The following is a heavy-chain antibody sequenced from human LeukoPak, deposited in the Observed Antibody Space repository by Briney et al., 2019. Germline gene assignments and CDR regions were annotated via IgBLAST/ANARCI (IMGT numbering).Heavy chain of an antibody. Sequence: SETLSLTCTVSGGSISSSSYYWGWIRQPPGKGLEWIGSIYYSGSTYYNPSLKSRVTISVDTSKNQFSLKLSSATAADTAVYYCARGYDYVWGSHRALGYWGQGTLVTVSS. CDR3: ARGYDYVWGSHRALGY. J-gene: IGHJ4*02. D-gene: IGHD3-16*02. CDR1: GGSISSSSYY. CDR2: IYYSGST. V-gene: IGHV4-39*07.